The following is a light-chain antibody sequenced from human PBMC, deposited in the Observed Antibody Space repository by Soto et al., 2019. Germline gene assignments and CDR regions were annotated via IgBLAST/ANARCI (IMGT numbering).Light chain of an antibody. CDR3: HQYGSLPLT. CDR1: QTISTMN. J-gene: IGKJ4*01. V-gene: IGKV3-20*01. Sequence: EIVLTQSPGTLSLSPGERATLSCRASQTISTMNLAWYQQKPGQAPRLLIYGTSNRATGIPDRFRGSGSGTDFTLTISRLEPEDFEVYYCHQYGSLPLTFGGGAKVEIQ. CDR2: GTS.